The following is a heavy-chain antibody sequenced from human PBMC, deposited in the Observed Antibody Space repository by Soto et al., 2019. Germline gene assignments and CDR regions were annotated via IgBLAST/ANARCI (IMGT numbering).Heavy chain of an antibody. Sequence: PGGSLRLSCTTSGFSFGDYAVTWVRQAPGKGLEWVGFIRNPGYGGTTEYATSMKGRFIISRDDSMSSAYLQLNSLKVDDSAVYYCVRGSFGYYGPWGQGTLVTVSS. J-gene: IGHJ5*02. CDR3: VRGSFGYYGP. CDR2: IRNPGYGGTT. D-gene: IGHD3-3*01. V-gene: IGHV3-49*04. CDR1: GFSFGDYA.